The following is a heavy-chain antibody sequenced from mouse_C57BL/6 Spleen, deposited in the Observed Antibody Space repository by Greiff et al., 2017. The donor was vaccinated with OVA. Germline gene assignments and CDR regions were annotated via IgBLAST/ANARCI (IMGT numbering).Heavy chain of an antibody. CDR1: GYTFTSYG. CDR2: IYPRSGNT. J-gene: IGHJ3*01. CDR3: ARQGTAQATSAY. D-gene: IGHD3-2*02. Sequence: VQLQQSGAELARPGASVKLSCKASGYTFTSYGISWVKQRTGQGLEWIGEIYPRSGNTYYNEKFKGKATLTADKSSSTAYMELRSLTSEDSAVYFCARQGTAQATSAYGGQGTLVTVSA. V-gene: IGHV1-81*01.